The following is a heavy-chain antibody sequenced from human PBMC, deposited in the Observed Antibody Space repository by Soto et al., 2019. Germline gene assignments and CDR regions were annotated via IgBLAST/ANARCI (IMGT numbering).Heavy chain of an antibody. CDR1: GGTFITYT. V-gene: IGHV1-69*06. CDR2: IIPVSTTT. CDR3: AKGRAGCSGGSCPLGWYFDL. Sequence: QVQLVQSGAEVKKPGSSVKVSCKASGGTFITYTVSWVRQAPGQGLEWMGGIIPVSTTTSYAQKFQGRVTITADKSTSTTYMELSSLRSDDTVVYYCAKGRAGCSGGSCPLGWYFDLWGRGTLVTVSS. D-gene: IGHD2-15*01. J-gene: IGHJ2*01.